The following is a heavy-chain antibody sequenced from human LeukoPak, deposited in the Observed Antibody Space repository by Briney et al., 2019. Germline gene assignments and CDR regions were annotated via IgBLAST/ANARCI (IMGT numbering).Heavy chain of an antibody. CDR1: GFTFSSYA. Sequence: GGSLRLSCAASGFTFSSYAMSWVRQAPWEGLEWVSTTSGSGGSTYYADSVKGRFTISRDNSKNTLYLQMNSLRAEDTAVYYCAKDYLWGTYDYWGQGTLVTVSS. V-gene: IGHV3-23*01. CDR2: TSGSGGST. J-gene: IGHJ4*02. D-gene: IGHD3-16*01. CDR3: AKDYLWGTYDY.